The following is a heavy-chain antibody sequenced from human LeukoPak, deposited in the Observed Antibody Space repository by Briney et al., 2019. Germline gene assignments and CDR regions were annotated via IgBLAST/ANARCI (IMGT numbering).Heavy chain of an antibody. CDR3: ARGAPYSSSWFDNYYYYYYMDV. V-gene: IGHV4-39*01. D-gene: IGHD6-13*01. CDR1: GDSISSSSYY. Sequence: PSETLSLTCTVSGDSISSSSYYWGWIRQPPGKGLEWIGSIYYSGSTYYNPSLKSRVTISVDTSKNQFSLKLSSVTAADTAVYYCARGAPYSSSWFDNYYYYYYMDVWGKGTTVTVSS. J-gene: IGHJ6*03. CDR2: IYYSGST.